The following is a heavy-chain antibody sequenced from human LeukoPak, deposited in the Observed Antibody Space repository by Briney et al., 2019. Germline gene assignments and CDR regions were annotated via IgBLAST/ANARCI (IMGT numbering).Heavy chain of an antibody. CDR2: ISWNSGSI. CDR3: AKDIANDYGDPYYFDY. V-gene: IGHV3-9*01. Sequence: GGSLRLSCAASGFTFDDYAMHWVRQAPGKGLEWVSGISWNSGSIGYADSVKGRFTISRDNAKNSLNLQMNSLRAEDTALYYCAKDIANDYGDPYYFDYWGQGTLVTVSS. D-gene: IGHD4-17*01. J-gene: IGHJ4*02. CDR1: GFTFDDYA.